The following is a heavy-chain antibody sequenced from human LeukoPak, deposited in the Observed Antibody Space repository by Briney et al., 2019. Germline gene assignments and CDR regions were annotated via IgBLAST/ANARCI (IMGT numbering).Heavy chain of an antibody. V-gene: IGHV3-23*01. CDR3: AKDPPCSECLYWYFDL. J-gene: IGHJ2*01. D-gene: IGHD3-3*01. CDR2: ISGNGDST. Sequence: GGSLRLSCAASGLTFSNYAMSWVRQAPGKGLEWVSVISGNGDSTYYADSVKGRFTISRDNSKNTLYLQMNSLRAEDTAVYYCAKDPPCSECLYWYFDLWGRGTLVTVSS. CDR1: GLTFSNYA.